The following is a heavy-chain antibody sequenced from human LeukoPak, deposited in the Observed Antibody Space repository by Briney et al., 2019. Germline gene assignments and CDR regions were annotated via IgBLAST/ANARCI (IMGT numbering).Heavy chain of an antibody. V-gene: IGHV4-39*01. J-gene: IGHJ4*02. D-gene: IGHD6-13*01. CDR1: GGSISSSSYY. CDR2: IYYSGST. Sequence: SETLSLTCTVSGGSISSSSYYWGWIRQPPGKGLEWIGSIYYSGSTYYNPSLKGRVTISVDTSKNQFSLKLSSVTAADTAVYYCAGRIAAAGYFDYWGQGTLVTVSS. CDR3: AGRIAAAGYFDY.